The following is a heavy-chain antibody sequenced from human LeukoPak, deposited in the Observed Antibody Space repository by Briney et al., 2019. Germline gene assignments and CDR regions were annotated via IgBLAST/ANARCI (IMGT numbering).Heavy chain of an antibody. CDR2: ISGSGGST. D-gene: IGHD5-12*01. J-gene: IGHJ4*02. CDR1: GFTFSSYA. V-gene: IGHV3-23*01. Sequence: GGSLRLSCAASGFTFSSYAMSWVRQAPGKGLEWVSAISGSGGSTYYADSVKGRFTIPRDNSKNTLYLQMNSLRAEDTAVYYCANRKLRKLYYFDYWGQGTLVTVSS. CDR3: ANRKLRKLYYFDY.